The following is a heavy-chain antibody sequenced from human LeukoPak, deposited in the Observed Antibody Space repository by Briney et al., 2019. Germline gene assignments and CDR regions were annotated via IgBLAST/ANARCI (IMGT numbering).Heavy chain of an antibody. V-gene: IGHV1-2*02. CDR3: ARGRFLEWLLYRY. D-gene: IGHD3-3*01. CDR2: INPNSGGT. CDR1: GYTFTGYY. J-gene: IGHJ4*02. Sequence: GASVKVSCKASGYTFTGYYMHWVRQAPGQGLVWMGWINPNSGGTNYAQKFQGRVTMTRDTSISTAYMELSRLRSDDTAVYYCARGRFLEWLLYRYWGQGTLVTVSS.